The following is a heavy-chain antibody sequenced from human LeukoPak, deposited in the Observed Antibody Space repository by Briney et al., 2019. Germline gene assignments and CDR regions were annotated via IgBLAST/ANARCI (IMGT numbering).Heavy chain of an antibody. V-gene: IGHV4-30-2*01. CDR2: IYHSGST. J-gene: IGHJ4*02. Sequence: PSETLSLTCAVSGGSISSGGYSWSWIRQPPGKGLEWIGYIYHSGSTYYNPSLESRVTISVDRSKNQFSLKLSSVTAADTAVYYCARQIYTGGYFDYWGQGTLVTVSS. D-gene: IGHD1-14*01. CDR3: ARQIYTGGYFDY. CDR1: GGSISSGGYS.